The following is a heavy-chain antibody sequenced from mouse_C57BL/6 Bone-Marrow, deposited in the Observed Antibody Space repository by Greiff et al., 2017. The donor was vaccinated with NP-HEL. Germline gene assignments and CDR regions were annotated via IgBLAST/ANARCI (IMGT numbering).Heavy chain of an antibody. CDR3: ARYYYGSSYVGYFDV. Sequence: VQLVESGGGLVQPGGSLSLSCAASGFTFTDYYMSWVRPPPGKALEWLGFIRNKANGYTTEYSASVKGRFTIPRDNSQSILYLQMNALRAEDSATYYCARYYYGSSYVGYFDVWGTGTTVTVSS. J-gene: IGHJ1*03. CDR2: IRNKANGYTT. D-gene: IGHD1-1*01. CDR1: GFTFTDYY. V-gene: IGHV7-3*01.